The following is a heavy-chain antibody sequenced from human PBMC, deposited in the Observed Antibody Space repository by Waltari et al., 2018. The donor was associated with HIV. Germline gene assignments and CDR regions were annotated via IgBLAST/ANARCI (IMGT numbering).Heavy chain of an antibody. CDR1: AFSFKSFA. J-gene: IGHJ4*02. D-gene: IGHD4-4*01. CDR3: AKLGGIDDYSNYDY. CDR2: ISFDGSDE. Sequence: QVHLVESGGRVVQSGKSLRLSCVASAFSFKSFAMHWVRQTPGKGVELRGLISFDGSDEYYADSVKDRFFLSRDNSKNTLYLQMNSLRVEDSAVYYCAKLGGIDDYSNYDYWGQGTLVSVSS. V-gene: IGHV3-30*18.